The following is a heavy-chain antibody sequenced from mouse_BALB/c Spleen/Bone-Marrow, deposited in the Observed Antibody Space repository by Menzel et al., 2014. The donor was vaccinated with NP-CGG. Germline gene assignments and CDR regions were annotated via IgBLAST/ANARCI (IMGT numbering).Heavy chain of an antibody. D-gene: IGHD4-1*01. CDR2: IHPNSGNT. J-gene: IGHJ2*01. CDR1: GYTFXSSW. CDR3: ARELGRGYYFDY. V-gene: IGHV1S130*01. Sequence: VKLVESGSVLVRPGASVKLSCKASGYTFXSSWMHWAKQRPGQGLEWIGEIHPNSGNTNYNEKFKGKATLTVDTSSGTAYVDLSSLTSEDSAVYYCARELGRGYYFDYWGQGTTLTVSS.